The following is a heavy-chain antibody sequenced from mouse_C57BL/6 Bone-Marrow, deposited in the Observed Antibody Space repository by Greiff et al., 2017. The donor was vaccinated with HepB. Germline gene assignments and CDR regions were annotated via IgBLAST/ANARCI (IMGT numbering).Heavy chain of an antibody. CDR1: GYTFTGYW. CDR3: ARGPLFITTVVASYWYFDV. D-gene: IGHD1-1*01. CDR2: ILPGSGST. J-gene: IGHJ1*03. V-gene: IGHV1-9*01. Sequence: QVQLKQSGAELMKPGASVKLSCKATGYTFTGYWIEWVKQRPGHGLEWIGEILPGSGSTNYNEKFKGKATFTADTSSNTAYMQLSSLTTEDSAIYYCARGPLFITTVVASYWYFDVWGTGTTVTVSS.